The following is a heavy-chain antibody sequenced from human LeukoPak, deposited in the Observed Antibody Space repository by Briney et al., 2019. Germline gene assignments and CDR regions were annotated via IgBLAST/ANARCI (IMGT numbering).Heavy chain of an antibody. Sequence: GGSLRLSCAASGFTFSSYGMHWVRQAPGKGLEWVAVISYDGSNKYYADSVKGRFTISRDNSKNTLYLQMNSLRAEDTAVYYCAKAVRGVIGMDVWGQGTTVTVSS. CDR3: AKAVRGVIGMDV. J-gene: IGHJ6*02. D-gene: IGHD3-10*01. CDR2: ISYDGSNK. CDR1: GFTFSSYG. V-gene: IGHV3-30*18.